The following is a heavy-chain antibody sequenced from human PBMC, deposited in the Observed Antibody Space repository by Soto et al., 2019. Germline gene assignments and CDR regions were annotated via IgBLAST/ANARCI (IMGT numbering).Heavy chain of an antibody. V-gene: IGHV3-30*18. J-gene: IGHJ4*02. CDR2: ISYDGSNK. Sequence: GGSLRLSCAASGFTFSSYGMHWVRQAPGKGLEWVAVISYDGSNKYYADSVKGRFTISRDNSKNTLYLQMNSLRAEDTAVYYCAKPGITGTMNFDYWGQGTLVTVSS. D-gene: IGHD1-7*01. CDR3: AKPGITGTMNFDY. CDR1: GFTFSSYG.